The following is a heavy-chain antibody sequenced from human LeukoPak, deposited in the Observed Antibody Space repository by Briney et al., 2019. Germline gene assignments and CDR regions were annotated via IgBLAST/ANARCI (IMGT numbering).Heavy chain of an antibody. Sequence: ASVKVSCKVSGYTLTELSMHWVRQAPGKGLEWMGGFDPEDGETIYAQKFQGRVTMTEDTSTDTAYMELSSLRSEDTAVYYCATVVAAAGTHWFDPWGQGTLVTVSS. J-gene: IGHJ5*02. D-gene: IGHD6-13*01. CDR3: ATVVAAAGTHWFDP. CDR2: FDPEDGET. V-gene: IGHV1-24*01. CDR1: GYTLTELS.